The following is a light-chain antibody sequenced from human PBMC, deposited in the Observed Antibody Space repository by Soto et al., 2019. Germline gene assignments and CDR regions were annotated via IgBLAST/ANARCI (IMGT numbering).Light chain of an antibody. CDR1: QGISSY. J-gene: IGKJ2*01. CDR3: QQYNSYPHT. V-gene: IGKV1-8*01. Sequence: AIRMTQSPSSLSASTGDRVTITCRASQGISSYLAWYQQKPGKAPKLLIYAASTLQSGVPSRFSGSASGTEFTLTISSLQPDDFATYYCQQYNSYPHTFGQGTKLEIK. CDR2: AAS.